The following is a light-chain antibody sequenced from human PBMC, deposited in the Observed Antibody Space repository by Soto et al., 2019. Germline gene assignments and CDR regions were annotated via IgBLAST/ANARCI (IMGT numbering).Light chain of an antibody. J-gene: IGLJ2*01. CDR2: DVS. V-gene: IGLV2-14*03. CDR1: SSDVGGYSY. Sequence: QSVLTQPASVSGSPGQSITISCTGTSSDVGGYSYVSWYQQHPGKAPKLMIYDVSNRPSGVSNRFSGSKSGNTASLTISGLQAEDEADYYCSSYTGSSTLVFGGGTKVTVL. CDR3: SSYTGSSTLV.